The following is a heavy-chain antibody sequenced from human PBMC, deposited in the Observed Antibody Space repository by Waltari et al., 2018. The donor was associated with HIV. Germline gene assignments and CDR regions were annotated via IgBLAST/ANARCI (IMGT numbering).Heavy chain of an antibody. CDR2: IKSNTDGGTT. D-gene: IGHD3-16*01. V-gene: IGHV3-15*01. CDR3: TTVGGGTRDY. Sequence: EVLLVESGGGLGKPGGSLILSFAASVFTFRDAWMSWVRQAPGKGLEGVGRIKSNTDGGTTDYAAPVKGRFTISRDDSKTTLYLEMNSLKTEDTAVYYCTTVGGGTRDYWGQGTLITVSS. CDR1: VFTFRDAW. J-gene: IGHJ4*02.